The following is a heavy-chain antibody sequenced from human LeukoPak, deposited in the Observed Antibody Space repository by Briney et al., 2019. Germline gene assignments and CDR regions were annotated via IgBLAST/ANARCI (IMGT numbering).Heavy chain of an antibody. CDR2: IYSGGST. CDR1: GFTVSSNY. J-gene: IGHJ3*02. V-gene: IGHV3-53*01. Sequence: GGSLRLSCAASGFTVSSNYMSWVRQAPGKGLEWVSVIYSGGSTYYADSVKGRFTISRDNSKNTLYLQMNSLRAEDTAVYYCAREGGYGDYVYAFDIWGQGTMVTVSP. CDR3: AREGGYGDYVYAFDI. D-gene: IGHD4-17*01.